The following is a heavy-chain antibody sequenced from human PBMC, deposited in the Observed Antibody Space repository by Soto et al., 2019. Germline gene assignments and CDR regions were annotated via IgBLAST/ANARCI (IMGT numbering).Heavy chain of an antibody. J-gene: IGHJ4*02. CDR3: ARGLAVAYSPALL. V-gene: IGHV1-46*01. CDR2: INPGGGIT. Sequence: QVQLEQSGAEVKNPGASVKVSCKASGYTFTSYYMHWVRQAPGQGLEWMGVINPGGGITSYAENLHGRVTMTRDTSTSTAYMELSSLRSEDTAIYYCARGLAVAYSPALLWGQGTLLTVSS. D-gene: IGHD6-19*01. CDR1: GYTFTSYY.